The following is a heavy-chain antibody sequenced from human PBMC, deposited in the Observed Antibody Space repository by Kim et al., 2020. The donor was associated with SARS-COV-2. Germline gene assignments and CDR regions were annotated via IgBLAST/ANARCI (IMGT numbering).Heavy chain of an antibody. CDR2: ISYDGSNK. J-gene: IGHJ4*02. CDR3: AKLPSDSSLRRGELRYFDY. V-gene: IGHV3-30*18. Sequence: GGSLRLSCAASGFTFSSYGMHWVRQAPGKGLEWVAVISYDGSNKYYADSVKGRFTISRDNSKNTLYLQMNSLRAEDTAVYYCAKLPSDSSLRRGELRYFDYWGQGTLVTVSS. D-gene: IGHD1-26*01. CDR1: GFTFSSYG.